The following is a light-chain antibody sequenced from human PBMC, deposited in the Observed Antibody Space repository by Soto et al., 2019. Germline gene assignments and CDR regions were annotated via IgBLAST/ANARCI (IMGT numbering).Light chain of an antibody. J-gene: IGLJ1*01. Sequence: QSVLAQPASVSGSPGQSITISCTGTSSDVGAYNYVAWYQQHPGKAPKLIIYEVTNRPSGVSYRFSASKSGNTASLTISGLQSEDEADYYCISYTGKSAAYVFGTGTKVTVL. CDR2: EVT. V-gene: IGLV2-14*01. CDR1: SSDVGAYNY. CDR3: ISYTGKSAAYV.